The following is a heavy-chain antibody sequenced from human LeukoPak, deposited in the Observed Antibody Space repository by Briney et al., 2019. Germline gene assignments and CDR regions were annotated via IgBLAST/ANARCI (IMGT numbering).Heavy chain of an antibody. Sequence: GASLRLSCAASGFTFSSYAMSWVRQAPGKGLECVSAISGSGGRTYYAASVKGRFTISRDNSKNTLHLQLNSLRAEDTALYYCAKDLHGDPDDQYYGMDVWGQGTTVTVSS. V-gene: IGHV3-23*01. CDR2: ISGSGGRT. J-gene: IGHJ6*02. D-gene: IGHD4-17*01. CDR1: GFTFSSYA. CDR3: AKDLHGDPDDQYYGMDV.